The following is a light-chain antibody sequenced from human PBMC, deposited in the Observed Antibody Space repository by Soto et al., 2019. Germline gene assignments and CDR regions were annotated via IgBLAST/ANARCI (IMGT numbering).Light chain of an antibody. CDR3: KSYAGSNTYV. V-gene: IGLV2-8*01. CDR2: EVV. J-gene: IGLJ1*01. CDR1: KNDIGVYDF. Sequence: QSVLTQPPSASGSPGQSVTISCTGTKNDIGVYDFVSWYQHHPGKAPRLIIYEVVQRPSGVPDRFSGSKSGNTASLTVSGLQAADEADYCCKSYAGSNTYVFGSGTKGTVL.